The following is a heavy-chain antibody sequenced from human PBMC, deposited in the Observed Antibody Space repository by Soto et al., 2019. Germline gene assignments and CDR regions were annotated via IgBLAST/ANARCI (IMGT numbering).Heavy chain of an antibody. J-gene: IGHJ6*04. CDR2: LYGVDTR. V-gene: IGHV2-5*02. CDR1: GFSLYTGGVG. CDR3: AHYTTDTYFDV. Sequence: QITLKESSPPLVKPTQTLTRTCSFSGFSLYTGGVGVGWIRWPPGKALEGLALLYGVDTRRYNPPLKNTLTIAKDTSENQVVLTVTDMGPVDTGTYFCAHYTTDTYFDVWGKGATVTVSS. D-gene: IGHD1-1*01.